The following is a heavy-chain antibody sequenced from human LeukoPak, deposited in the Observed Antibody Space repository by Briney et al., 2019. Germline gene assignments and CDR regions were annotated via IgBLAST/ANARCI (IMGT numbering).Heavy chain of an antibody. J-gene: IGHJ4*02. CDR2: INPSGGST. V-gene: IGHV1-46*01. Sequence: ASVKVSCKVSGYTFTSYYMHWVRQAPGQGLEWMGIINPSGGSTSYAQKFQGRVTMTRDTSTSTVYMELSSLRSEDTAVYYCATLGYCSGGSCPHFDYWGQGTLVTVSS. CDR1: GYTFTSYY. CDR3: ATLGYCSGGSCPHFDY. D-gene: IGHD2-15*01.